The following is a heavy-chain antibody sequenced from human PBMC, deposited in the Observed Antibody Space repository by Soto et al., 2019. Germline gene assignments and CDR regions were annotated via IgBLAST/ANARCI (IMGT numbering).Heavy chain of an antibody. CDR1: GCSFTSYW. D-gene: IGHD2-15*01. Sequence: PXESLKISFKGAGCSFTSYWISWVRQIPGKGLEWMGRIDPSDSYTNYSPSFQGHVTISADKSISTAYLQWSSLKASDTAMYYCARREGYCSGGSCLDYWGQGTLVTVSS. CDR3: ARREGYCSGGSCLDY. CDR2: IDPSDSYT. V-gene: IGHV5-10-1*01. J-gene: IGHJ4*02.